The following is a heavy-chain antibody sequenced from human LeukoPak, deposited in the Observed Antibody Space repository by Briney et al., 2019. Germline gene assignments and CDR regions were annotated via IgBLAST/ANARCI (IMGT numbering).Heavy chain of an antibody. V-gene: IGHV4-34*01. Sequence: SETLSLTCAVYGGSFSGYYWSWIRQPPGKGLEWIGEINHSGSPNYNPSLKSRVTISVDTSKNQFSLKLSSVTAADTAVYYCARGYRGYYPRPYFDYWGQGTLVTVSS. CDR2: INHSGSP. CDR3: ARGYRGYYPRPYFDY. J-gene: IGHJ4*02. CDR1: GGSFSGYY. D-gene: IGHD3-22*01.